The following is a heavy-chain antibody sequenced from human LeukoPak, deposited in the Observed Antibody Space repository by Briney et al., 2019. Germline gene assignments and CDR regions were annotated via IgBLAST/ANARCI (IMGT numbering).Heavy chain of an antibody. J-gene: IGHJ5*02. CDR1: GYTFTGYY. CDR3: ARGGVGATTYVWFDP. D-gene: IGHD1-26*01. V-gene: IGHV1-46*01. Sequence: AASVKVSCRASGYTFTGYYMHRVRQAPGQGLECMGIINPSGGSTSYAQKFQGRVTMTRDMSTSTVYMELSSLRSEDTAVYYCARGGVGATTYVWFDPWGQGTLVTVSS. CDR2: INPSGGST.